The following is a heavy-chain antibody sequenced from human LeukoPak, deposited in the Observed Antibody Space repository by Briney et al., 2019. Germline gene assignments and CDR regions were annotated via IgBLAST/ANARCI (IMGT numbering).Heavy chain of an antibody. V-gene: IGHV3-9*01. CDR1: GFTFDDYA. J-gene: IGHJ4*02. D-gene: IGHD3-10*01. CDR3: AKGLYWELLPPGLDY. Sequence: GGSLRLSCAASGFTFDDYAMHWVRQAPGKGLEWVSGISWNSGCIGYADSVKGRFTISRDNAKNSLYLQMNSLRAEDTALYYCAKGLYWELLPPGLDYWGQGTLVTVSS. CDR2: ISWNSGCI.